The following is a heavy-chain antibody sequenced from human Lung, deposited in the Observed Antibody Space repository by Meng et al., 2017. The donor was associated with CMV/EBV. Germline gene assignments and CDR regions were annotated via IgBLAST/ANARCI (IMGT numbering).Heavy chain of an antibody. V-gene: IGHV4-59*01. J-gene: IGHJ6*02. Sequence: QXXSLTXALSGGSISGYYWSWIRQPPGKGLEWIGYIYYTGSTNYNPSLKSRVTISLDTSKNQFSLKLRSVTAADTAVYYCARATGGNGLVVYYYYGLDVWGQGXTVTVSS. CDR1: GGSISGYY. CDR3: ARATGGNGLVVYYYYGLDV. D-gene: IGHD2-15*01. CDR2: IYYTGST.